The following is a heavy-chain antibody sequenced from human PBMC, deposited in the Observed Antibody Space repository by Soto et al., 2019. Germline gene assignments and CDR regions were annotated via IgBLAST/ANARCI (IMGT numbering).Heavy chain of an antibody. D-gene: IGHD2-2*01. J-gene: IGHJ5*02. V-gene: IGHV4-31*03. Sequence: SETLSLTCTVSGGSIGSGGYYWSWIRQHPGKGLEWIGYIYYSGSTYYNPSLKSRVTISVDTSKNQFSLKLSSVTAADTAVYYCARARSSWDQLSPSGHWFDPWGQGTLVTVSS. CDR2: IYYSGST. CDR1: GGSIGSGGYY. CDR3: ARARSSWDQLSPSGHWFDP.